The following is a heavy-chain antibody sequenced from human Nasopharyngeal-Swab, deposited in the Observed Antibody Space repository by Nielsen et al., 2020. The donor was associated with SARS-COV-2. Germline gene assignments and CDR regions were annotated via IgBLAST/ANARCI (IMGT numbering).Heavy chain of an antibody. Sequence: GESLKISCAASGFTFNNYSFNWVRQAPGKGLEWVSSISSSSSYIYYADSVKGRFTISRDNAKNSLYLQMNSLGAEDTAVYYCARDGLDYDFWSAYFMDVWGRGTTVTVSS. CDR3: ARDGLDYDFWSAYFMDV. D-gene: IGHD3-3*01. CDR2: ISSSSSYI. V-gene: IGHV3-21*01. J-gene: IGHJ6*02. CDR1: GFTFNNYS.